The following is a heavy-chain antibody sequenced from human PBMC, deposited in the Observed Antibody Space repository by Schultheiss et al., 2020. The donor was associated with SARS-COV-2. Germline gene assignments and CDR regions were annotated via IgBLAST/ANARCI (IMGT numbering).Heavy chain of an antibody. CDR2: IYYSGST. J-gene: IGHJ6*02. D-gene: IGHD1-26*01. Sequence: SETLSLTCTVSGGSISSYFWTWIRQPPGKGLEWIAYIYYSGSTTYHPSLKSRLTISVDKSKNQISLKLNSVTAADTAVYYCAGGYGYSYGFYGVDVWGQGTTVTVSS. CDR1: GGSISSYF. V-gene: IGHV4-59*01. CDR3: AGGYGYSYGFYGVDV.